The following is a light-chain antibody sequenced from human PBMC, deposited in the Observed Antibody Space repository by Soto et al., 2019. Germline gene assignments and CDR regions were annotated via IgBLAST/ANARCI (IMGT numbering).Light chain of an antibody. CDR2: GTS. CDR3: QQYGSSPPWT. V-gene: IGKV3-20*01. J-gene: IGKJ1*01. Sequence: EIVLTQSPGTLSLSPGERATLSCRASQSVASNYLAWYQQKPGQAPRLLIYGTSRRATGIPDRFSGSGSGTDFTLTISRLEPEDFAVYYRQQYGSSPPWTFGQGTNVEIK. CDR1: QSVASNY.